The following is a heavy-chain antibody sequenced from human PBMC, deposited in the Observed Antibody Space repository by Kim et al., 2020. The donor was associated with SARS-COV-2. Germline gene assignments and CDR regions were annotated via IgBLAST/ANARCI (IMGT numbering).Heavy chain of an antibody. Sequence: VKGRFTISRDNSKNTMYLQMNSRRAEDTAVYYCARVAYDYVWGAHQAFDIWGQGTMVTVSS. V-gene: IGHV3-53*01. CDR3: ARVAYDYVWGAHQAFDI. D-gene: IGHD3-16*01. J-gene: IGHJ3*02.